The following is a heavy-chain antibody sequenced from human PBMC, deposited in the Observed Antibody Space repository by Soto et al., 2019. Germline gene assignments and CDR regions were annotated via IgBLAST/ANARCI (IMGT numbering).Heavy chain of an antibody. CDR3: AGGGTGAGSY. CDR2: IIPILGIA. D-gene: IGHD3-10*01. CDR1: GGTFSSYT. J-gene: IGHJ4*02. Sequence: QVQLVQSGAEVKKPGSSVKVSCKASGGTFSSYTISWVRQAPGQGLEWMGRIIPILGIANYAQKFQGRVXMXXYKSTSTAYMELGGLRAEETAVYYCAGGGTGAGSYWGQGTLGTVSS. V-gene: IGHV1-69*02.